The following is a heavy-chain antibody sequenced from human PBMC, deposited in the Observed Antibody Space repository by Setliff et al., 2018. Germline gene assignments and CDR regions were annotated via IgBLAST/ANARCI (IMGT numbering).Heavy chain of an antibody. D-gene: IGHD2-15*01. J-gene: IGHJ6*03. V-gene: IGHV1-69*13. CDR2: IIPMFGTT. CDR1: GGTFTTYA. Sequence: SVKVSCKASGGTFTTYAINWVRQAPGQGLEWMGGIIPMFGTTNYARKFQGRVTITADESAITAYMELSSLRSEDTAVYYCARVRDCSGGICHRGFHHYMDVWGKGTTVTVSS. CDR3: ARVRDCSGGICHRGFHHYMDV.